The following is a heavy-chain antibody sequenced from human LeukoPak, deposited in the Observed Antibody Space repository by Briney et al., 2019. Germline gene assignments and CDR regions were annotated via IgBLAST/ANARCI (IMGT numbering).Heavy chain of an antibody. Sequence: PGGSLRLSCAASDFTFNNDAMHWVRQAPGKGLEWVAVISYDGSNKYYADSVKGRFTISRDNSKNTLYLQMNSLRAEDTAVYYCASPPPRQQWLVHARYFDYWGQGTLVTVSS. CDR1: DFTFNNDA. D-gene: IGHD6-19*01. J-gene: IGHJ4*02. CDR3: ASPPPRQQWLVHARYFDY. CDR2: ISYDGSNK. V-gene: IGHV3-30-3*01.